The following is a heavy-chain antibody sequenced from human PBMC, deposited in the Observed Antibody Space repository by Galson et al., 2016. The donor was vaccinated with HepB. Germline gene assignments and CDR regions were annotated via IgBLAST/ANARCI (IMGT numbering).Heavy chain of an antibody. CDR1: GFTVSNNY. CDR2: IYNGGST. D-gene: IGHD2-15*01. CDR3: ARNRHCSGGSCYGA. Sequence: SLRLSCAASGFTVSNNYMRWVRQAPGKGLEWVSLIYNGGSTYYADSVKGRFPISSDSSKNTPYLQMNSLRAEETAGYYCARNRHCSGGSCYGAWGQGTLVTVSS. J-gene: IGHJ5*02. V-gene: IGHV3-66*01.